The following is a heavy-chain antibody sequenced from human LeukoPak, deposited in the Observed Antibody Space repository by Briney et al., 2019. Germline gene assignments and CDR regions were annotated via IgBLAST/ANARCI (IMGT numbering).Heavy chain of an antibody. CDR1: RGSFSGYY. CDR2: INHSGST. D-gene: IGHD6-19*01. CDR3: ARGQWLVPFDY. V-gene: IGHV4-34*01. Sequence: SETLSLTCAVYRGSFSGYYWSWIPQPPGNGLEWIGEINHSGSTNYNPSLKSRVTISVDTSKNQFSLKLSSVTAADTAVYYCARGQWLVPFDYWGQGTLVTVSS. J-gene: IGHJ4*02.